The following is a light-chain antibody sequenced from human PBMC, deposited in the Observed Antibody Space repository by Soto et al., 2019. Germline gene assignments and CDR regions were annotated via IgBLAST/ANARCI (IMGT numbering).Light chain of an antibody. CDR3: QQYSTYSRT. CDR1: QSISYW. Sequence: DIQMTQSPSTLAASVGDRVTITCRASQSISYWLAWYQQKPGKAPKLLIYRASNLEGGVPSRFSGSGSGTEFTLTISSLQPDDFATYYCQQYSTYSRTFGQGTKVDIK. V-gene: IGKV1-5*03. CDR2: RAS. J-gene: IGKJ1*01.